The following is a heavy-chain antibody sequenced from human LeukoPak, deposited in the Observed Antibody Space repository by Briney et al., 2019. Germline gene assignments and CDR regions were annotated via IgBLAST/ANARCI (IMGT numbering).Heavy chain of an antibody. D-gene: IGHD3-10*01. CDR2: INHSGST. CDR3: ARGPPNYYGSGSYYGWFDP. Sequence: SETLSLTCAVYGGSFSGYYWSWIRQPPGKGLEWIGEINHSGSTNYNPSLKSRATISVDTSKNQFSLKLSSVTAADTAVYYCARGPPNYYGSGSYYGWFDPWGQGTLVTVSS. CDR1: GGSFSGYY. J-gene: IGHJ5*02. V-gene: IGHV4-34*01.